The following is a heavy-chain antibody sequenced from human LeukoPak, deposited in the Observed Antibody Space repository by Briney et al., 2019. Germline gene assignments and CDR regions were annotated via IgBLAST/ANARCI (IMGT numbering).Heavy chain of an antibody. D-gene: IGHD3-10*01. V-gene: IGHV3-11*04. CDR1: GFTFSDYH. CDR2: ISSSGSTI. J-gene: IGHJ4*02. CDR3: ARVRYYGSAHPDY. Sequence: GGSLRLSCAASGFTFSDYHMSWVRQAPGKGLEWVSYISSSGSTIYYADSVKGRFTISRDSAKNSLYLQMNSLRAEDTAVYYCARVRYYGSAHPDYWGQGTLVTVSS.